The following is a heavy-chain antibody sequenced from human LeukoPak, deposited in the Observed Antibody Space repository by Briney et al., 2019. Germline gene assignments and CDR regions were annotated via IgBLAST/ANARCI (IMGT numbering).Heavy chain of an antibody. CDR2: INHSGST. V-gene: IGHV4-34*01. CDR1: GGSFSGYY. CDR3: ARRVGYYDSSGYSY. D-gene: IGHD3-22*01. J-gene: IGHJ4*02. Sequence: PSETLSPTCAVYGGSFSGYYWSWIRQPPGKGLEWIGEINHSGSTNYNPSLKSRVTISVDTSKNQFSLKLSSVTAADTAVYYCARRVGYYDSSGYSYWGQGTLVTVSS.